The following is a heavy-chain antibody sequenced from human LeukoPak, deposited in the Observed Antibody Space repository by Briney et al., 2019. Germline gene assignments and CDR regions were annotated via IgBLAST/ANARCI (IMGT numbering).Heavy chain of an antibody. CDR1: GFTFSSYA. CDR2: ISGSGGST. V-gene: IGHV3-23*01. CDR3: AKDGTGITFGGVIVP. Sequence: GRSLRLSCAASGFTFSSYAMHWVRQAPGKGLEWVSGISGSGGSTYYADSVKGRFTISRDNSKNTLYLQMNSLRAEDTAVYYCAKDGTGITFGGVIVPWGQGTLVTVSS. J-gene: IGHJ5*02. D-gene: IGHD3-16*01.